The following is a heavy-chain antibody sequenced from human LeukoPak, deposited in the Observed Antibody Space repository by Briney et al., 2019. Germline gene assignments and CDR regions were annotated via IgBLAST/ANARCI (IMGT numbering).Heavy chain of an antibody. J-gene: IGHJ4*02. CDR3: ARDEWGSAFDY. CDR1: GFTFSSYE. V-gene: IGHV3-48*03. CDR2: ISSSGSTI. D-gene: IGHD7-27*01. Sequence: GGSLRLSCAASGFTFSSYEMNWVRQAPGKGLEWVSYISSSGSTIYYADSVKGRFTISRDNAKNSLYLQMNSLRAEDTAVYYCARDEWGSAFDYWGQGTLVTVPS.